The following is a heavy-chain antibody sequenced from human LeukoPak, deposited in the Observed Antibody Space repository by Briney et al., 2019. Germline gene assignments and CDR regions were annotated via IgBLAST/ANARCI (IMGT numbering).Heavy chain of an antibody. CDR2: IGPSGTST. D-gene: IGHD1-26*01. Sequence: GGSLRLSCSASGFSFSAYAMHWVRQAPGRGLEYVSAIGPSGTSTYFADSVKGRFTISRDNSKNTVYLQMNSLRAEDTAVYYCASGAYRDYFDYWGQGTLVTVSS. J-gene: IGHJ4*02. V-gene: IGHV3-64*04. CDR1: GFSFSAYA. CDR3: ASGAYRDYFDY.